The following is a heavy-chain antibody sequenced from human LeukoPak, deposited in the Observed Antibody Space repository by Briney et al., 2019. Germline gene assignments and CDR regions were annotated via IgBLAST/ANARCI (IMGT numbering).Heavy chain of an antibody. Sequence: GGSLRLSGAASGFTFSFYEMNWVRQVPGKGLEWVSYIHTGGRTIYYADSVAGRFTISRDSAKNSLYLQMDSLRAEDTAVYYCARDVRNAVTRPYYFDYWGQGTLVTVSS. V-gene: IGHV3-48*03. CDR3: ARDVRNAVTRPYYFDY. D-gene: IGHD4-17*01. CDR2: IHTGGRTI. CDR1: GFTFSFYE. J-gene: IGHJ4*02.